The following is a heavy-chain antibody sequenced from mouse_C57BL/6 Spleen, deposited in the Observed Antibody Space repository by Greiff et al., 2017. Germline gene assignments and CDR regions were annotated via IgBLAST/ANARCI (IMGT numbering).Heavy chain of an antibody. Sequence: EVQLVESGGGLVKPGGSLKLSCAASGFTFSDYGMHWVRQAPVKGLEWVAYISSGSGTIYYADTVKGRFTISRDNAKNTLFMQMSSLRSEDTAMYYCASTVATGYYAMDCWGQGTSVTVSS. D-gene: IGHD1-1*01. CDR2: ISSGSGTI. J-gene: IGHJ4*01. V-gene: IGHV5-17*01. CDR3: ASTVATGYYAMDC. CDR1: GFTFSDYG.